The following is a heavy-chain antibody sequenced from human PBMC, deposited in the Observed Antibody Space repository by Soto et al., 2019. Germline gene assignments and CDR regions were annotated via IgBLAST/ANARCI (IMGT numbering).Heavy chain of an antibody. Sequence: GGSLRLCCAASGFTCSSYGMHWVRQAPGKGLEWVAVISYDGSNKYYADSVKGRFTISRDNSKNTLYLQMNSLRAEDTVVYYCAKSGIAARKSVYYFDYWGQGTLVTVSS. V-gene: IGHV3-30*18. D-gene: IGHD6-6*01. CDR1: GFTCSSYG. J-gene: IGHJ4*02. CDR3: AKSGIAARKSVYYFDY. CDR2: ISYDGSNK.